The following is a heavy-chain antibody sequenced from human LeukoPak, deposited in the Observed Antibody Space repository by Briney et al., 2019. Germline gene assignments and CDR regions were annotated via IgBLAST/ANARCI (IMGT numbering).Heavy chain of an antibody. J-gene: IGHJ5*02. Sequence: PGGSLRLSCAASGFTFSSYGMHWVRQAPGKGLEWVAVISYDGSNKYYADSVKGRFTLSRDNSKNTLYLQMKSLRAEDTAVYYCVKDLYYYDSSGYSAWGQGTLVTVSS. V-gene: IGHV3-30*18. CDR2: ISYDGSNK. CDR3: VKDLYYYDSSGYSA. D-gene: IGHD3-22*01. CDR1: GFTFSSYG.